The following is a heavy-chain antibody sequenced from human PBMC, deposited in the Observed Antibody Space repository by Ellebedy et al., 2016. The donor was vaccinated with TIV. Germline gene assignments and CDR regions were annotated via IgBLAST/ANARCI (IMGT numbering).Heavy chain of an antibody. J-gene: IGHJ4*02. CDR3: ARIQHYDSSGPEGFDY. Sequence: SGPTLVXPTQTLTLTCTFSGFSLSTSGMCVSWIRQPPGKALEWLARIDWDDDKYYSTSLKTRLTISKDTSKNQVVLTMTNMDPVDTATYYCARIQHYDSSGPEGFDYWGQGTLVTVSS. D-gene: IGHD3-22*01. CDR2: IDWDDDK. V-gene: IGHV2-70*11. CDR1: GFSLSTSGMC.